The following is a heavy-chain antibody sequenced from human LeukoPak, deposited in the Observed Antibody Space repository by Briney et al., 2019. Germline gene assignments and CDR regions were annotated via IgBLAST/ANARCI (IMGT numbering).Heavy chain of an antibody. CDR2: ISSSSTI. D-gene: IGHD2-15*01. V-gene: IGHV3-48*01. Sequence: GGSLRLSCAASGFTFSSYSMNWVRQAPGKGLEWVSYISSSSTIYYADSVKGRFTISRDNAKNSLYLQMNSLRAEDTAVYYCAREGYCSGGSCSLDAFDIWGQGTMVTVSS. CDR1: GFTFSSYS. J-gene: IGHJ3*02. CDR3: AREGYCSGGSCSLDAFDI.